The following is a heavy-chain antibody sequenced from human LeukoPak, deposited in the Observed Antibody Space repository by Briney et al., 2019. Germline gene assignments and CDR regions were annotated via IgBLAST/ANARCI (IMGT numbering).Heavy chain of an antibody. D-gene: IGHD6-6*01. Sequence: GGSLTLSCSAAGFTFSTYEMNWVRQAPGKGLEWGSYISSSGSTIYYADSVKGPFTISRDNAKSSLYLQMSSLRAEDTAVYYCAREHRGAALYYGMDVWGQGTTVTASS. V-gene: IGHV3-48*03. J-gene: IGHJ6*01. CDR1: GFTFSTYE. CDR3: AREHRGAALYYGMDV. CDR2: ISSSGSTI.